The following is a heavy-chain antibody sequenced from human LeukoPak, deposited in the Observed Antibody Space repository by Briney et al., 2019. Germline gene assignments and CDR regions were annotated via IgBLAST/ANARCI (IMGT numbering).Heavy chain of an antibody. Sequence: GGPLRLSCAASGFTVSSNYMSWVRQAPGKGLEWVSVIYSGGSTYYADSVKGRFTISRDNSKNTLYLQMNSLRAEDTAVYYCAKDQCSSCRDAFDIWGQGTMVTVSS. CDR2: IYSGGST. V-gene: IGHV3-53*01. J-gene: IGHJ3*02. CDR1: GFTVSSNY. D-gene: IGHD6-13*01. CDR3: AKDQCSSCRDAFDI.